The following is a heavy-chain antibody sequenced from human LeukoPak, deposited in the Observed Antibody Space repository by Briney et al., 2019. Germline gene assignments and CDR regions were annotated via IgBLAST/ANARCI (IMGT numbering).Heavy chain of an antibody. CDR2: INWNGGRT. Sequence: GGSLRLSCAASGFTFDDYGMSWVRQAPGKGLEWVSGINWNGGRTGYADSVKGRFTISRDNAKNSLYLQMNSLRAEDTAVYYCARDYGDHDYGDYGKVTWGQGTLVTVSS. CDR1: GFTFDDYG. CDR3: ARDYGDHDYGDYGKVT. D-gene: IGHD4-17*01. J-gene: IGHJ4*02. V-gene: IGHV3-20*04.